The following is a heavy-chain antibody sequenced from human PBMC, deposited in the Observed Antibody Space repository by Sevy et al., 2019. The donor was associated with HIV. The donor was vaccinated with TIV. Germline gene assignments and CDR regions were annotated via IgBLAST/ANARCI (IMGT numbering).Heavy chain of an antibody. CDR2: IKSKTDGGTT. D-gene: IGHD1-20*01. J-gene: IGHJ6*02. CDR1: GFTFSNAW. Sequence: GGSLRLSCAASGFTFSNAWMSWVRQAPGKGLEWVGRIKSKTDGGTTDNAAPVKGRFTIQKDDSKNPLYLQMNSLKTEDTSVYYCTTDPVSYYYYGMDVWGQGTTVTVSS. CDR3: TTDPVSYYYYGMDV. V-gene: IGHV3-15*01.